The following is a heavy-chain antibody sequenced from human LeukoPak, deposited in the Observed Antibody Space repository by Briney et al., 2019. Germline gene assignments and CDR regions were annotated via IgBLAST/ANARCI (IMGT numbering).Heavy chain of an antibody. Sequence: SETLSLTCTVSGGSISSYYWSWIRQPPGKGLEWIGYIYYSGSTNYNPSLKSRVTISVDTSKNQFSLKLSSVTAADTAVYYCARGEDFWSGYLVGTRFDPWGQGTLVTVSS. CDR2: IYYSGST. D-gene: IGHD3-3*01. CDR3: ARGEDFWSGYLVGTRFDP. V-gene: IGHV4-59*01. CDR1: GGSISSYY. J-gene: IGHJ5*02.